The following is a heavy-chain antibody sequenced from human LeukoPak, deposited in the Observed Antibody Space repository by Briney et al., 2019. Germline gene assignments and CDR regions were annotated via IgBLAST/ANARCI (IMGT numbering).Heavy chain of an antibody. D-gene: IGHD2-2*01. Sequence: SQTLSLTCAISGDSVSSNSAAWNWIRQSPSRGLEWLGRTYYRSKWYNDYAVSVKSRITINPDTSKNQFSLQLNSVTPEDTAVYYCARDIVVVPAAPTGNYYYYYGMDIWGQGTTVTVSS. J-gene: IGHJ6*02. CDR3: ARDIVVVPAAPTGNYYYYYGMDI. CDR2: TYYRSKWYN. CDR1: GDSVSSNSAA. V-gene: IGHV6-1*01.